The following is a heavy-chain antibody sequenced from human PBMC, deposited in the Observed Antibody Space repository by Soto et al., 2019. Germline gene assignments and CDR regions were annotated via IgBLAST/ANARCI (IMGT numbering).Heavy chain of an antibody. Sequence: GESLKISCKGSGYSFTSYWIGWVRQMPGKGLEWMGIIYPGDSDTRYSPSFQGQVTISADKSINTAYLQWATLKASDTAMYYCARLSWEFGGGPDNGGQGTLVTVAS. CDR3: ARLSWEFGGGPDN. V-gene: IGHV5-51*01. J-gene: IGHJ4*02. D-gene: IGHD3-16*01. CDR1: GYSFTSYW. CDR2: IYPGDSDT.